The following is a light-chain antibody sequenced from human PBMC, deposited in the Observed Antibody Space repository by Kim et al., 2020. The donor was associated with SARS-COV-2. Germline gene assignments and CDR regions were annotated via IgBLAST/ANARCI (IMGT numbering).Light chain of an antibody. CDR1: QSIDDW. V-gene: IGKV1-5*03. Sequence: ASVGARVTITCRASQSIDDWLAWYQQKPGKAPKVLIYKASTLESGVPSRFSGSGSGTEFTLTISGLQPDDFATYYCQQYSTIWAFGQGTKVDIK. CDR2: KAS. J-gene: IGKJ1*01. CDR3: QQYSTIWA.